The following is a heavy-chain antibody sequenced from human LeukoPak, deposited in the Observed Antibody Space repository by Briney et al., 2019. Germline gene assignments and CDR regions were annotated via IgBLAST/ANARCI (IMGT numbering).Heavy chain of an antibody. V-gene: IGHV1-2*06. D-gene: IGHD2-15*01. CDR3: ARDSEDIVVVVAAM. J-gene: IGHJ4*02. CDR1: GHTVTRYY. CDR2: INPNSGGT. Sequence: ASVKVSCKASGHTVTRYYMHWVRQAPGQGLEWMGRINPNSGGTNYAQKFQGRVTMTRDTSISTAYMELSRLRSDDTAVYYCARDSEDIVVVVAAMWGQGNLVTVFS.